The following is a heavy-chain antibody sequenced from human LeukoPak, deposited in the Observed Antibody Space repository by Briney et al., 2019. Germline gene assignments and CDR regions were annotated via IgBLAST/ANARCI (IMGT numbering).Heavy chain of an antibody. D-gene: IGHD3-22*01. V-gene: IGHV3-74*01. Sequence: PGGSLRLSCAASGFTFKRYWMHWVRQAPGKGLVWVSRINSDGNSTSYADSVKGRFTISRDNAKNTLYLQMNSLRAEDTAVYYCARAYYDSSGRYFDYWGQGTLVTVSS. CDR2: INSDGNST. J-gene: IGHJ4*02. CDR3: ARAYYDSSGRYFDY. CDR1: GFTFKRYW.